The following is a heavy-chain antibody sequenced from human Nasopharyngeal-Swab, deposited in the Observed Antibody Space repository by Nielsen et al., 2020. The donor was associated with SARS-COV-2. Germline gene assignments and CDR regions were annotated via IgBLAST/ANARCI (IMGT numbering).Heavy chain of an antibody. J-gene: IGHJ4*02. V-gene: IGHV1-46*01. CDR2: VNPSGGST. CDR3: ARARRGIAGTYFDY. Sequence: WVRQAPGQGLEWMGIVNPSGGSTGYAQKFQGRVTMTRDTSTSTVYMELSSLRAEDTAVYYCARARRGIAGTYFDYWGQGTLVTVSS. D-gene: IGHD6-13*01.